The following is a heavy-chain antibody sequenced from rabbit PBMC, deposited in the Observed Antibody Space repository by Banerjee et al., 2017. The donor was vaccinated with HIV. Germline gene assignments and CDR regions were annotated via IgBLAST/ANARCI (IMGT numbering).Heavy chain of an antibody. D-gene: IGHD1-1*01. V-gene: IGHV1S45*01. CDR2: IVTGSGST. CDR3: ARSYISSAYSWDL. Sequence: QQQLEESGGGLVKPGGTLTLTCKASGITLSSGWICWVRQAPGKGLAWIACIVTGSGSTYYASWAKGRFPLSRTSPTTATLQMTSLTAADTATYFCARSYISSAYSWDLWGPGTLVTVS. CDR1: GITLSSGW. J-gene: IGHJ4*01.